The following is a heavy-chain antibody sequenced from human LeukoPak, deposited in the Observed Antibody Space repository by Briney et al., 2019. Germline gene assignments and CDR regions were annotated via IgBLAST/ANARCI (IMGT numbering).Heavy chain of an antibody. V-gene: IGHV3-7*03. J-gene: IGHJ5*02. CDR3: ARDAMGWFDP. CDR1: GFTFSGYW. D-gene: IGHD3-16*01. Sequence: GGSLRLSCAASGFTFSGYWMSWLRQAPGKGLEWVANIKQDGGEKYYVDSVKGRFTVSRDNAKNSVYLQVNSLTAEDTAVYYCARDAMGWFDPWGQGTLVTVSS. CDR2: IKQDGGEK.